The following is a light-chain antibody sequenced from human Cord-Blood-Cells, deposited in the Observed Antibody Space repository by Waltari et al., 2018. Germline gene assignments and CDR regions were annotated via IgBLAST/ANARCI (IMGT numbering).Light chain of an antibody. V-gene: IGLV1-40*01. CDR3: QSYDSSLSGSVV. CDR1: SSNIGAGYD. CDR2: GNS. J-gene: IGLJ2*01. Sequence: QSVLTQPPSVSGAPGQRVTISCTGSSSNIGAGYDVPWYQQLPGTVPKLLIYGNSNRPSGVPDRFSGSKSGTSASLAITGLQAEDEADYYCQSYDSSLSGSVVFGGGTKLTVL.